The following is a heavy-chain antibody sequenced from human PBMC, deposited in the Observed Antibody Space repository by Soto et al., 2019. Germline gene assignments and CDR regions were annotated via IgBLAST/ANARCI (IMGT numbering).Heavy chain of an antibody. D-gene: IGHD6-19*01. J-gene: IGHJ4*02. CDR3: PPLALKYSSGWYEFSD. CDR2: IKSKTDGGTT. CDR1: GFTFSNVW. Sequence: EVQLVESGGGLVKPGGSLRLSCAASGFTFSNVWMNWVRQAPGKGLEWVGRIKSKTDGGTTDYAAPVKGRFTISRDDSKNTLYLQMNSLKTEDPPVYYCPPLALKYSSGWYEFSDWGQGTLVTVSS. V-gene: IGHV3-15*07.